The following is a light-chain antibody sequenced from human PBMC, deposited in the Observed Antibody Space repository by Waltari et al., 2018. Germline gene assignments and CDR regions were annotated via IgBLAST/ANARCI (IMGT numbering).Light chain of an antibody. Sequence: QSVLTQPPSVSGAPGQRVTISCTGSSSNIGESSDVQWYQQFPGTAPKLLIYGNNNRPSGVPDRFSGSKSGTSASLAITGLQAEDEADYYCQSCDSSLSGSFVFGTGTKVTVL. CDR3: QSCDSSLSGSFV. CDR1: SSNIGESSD. J-gene: IGLJ1*01. CDR2: GNN. V-gene: IGLV1-40*01.